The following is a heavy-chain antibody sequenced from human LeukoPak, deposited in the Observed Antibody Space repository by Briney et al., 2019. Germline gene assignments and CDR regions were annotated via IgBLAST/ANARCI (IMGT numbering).Heavy chain of an antibody. D-gene: IGHD1-26*01. CDR1: GGSISSSGYF. J-gene: IGHJ4*02. CDR2: IYYSGST. CDR3: ARRRAVGTTLFDY. V-gene: IGHV4-39*01. Sequence: SSETLSLTCIVSGGSISSSGYFWGWIRQPPGKGLEWIGTIYYSGSTDYNPSLKSRVTMSVDTSKNQFSLKLTSVTAADTAVYYCARRRAVGTTLFDYWGQGTLVTVSS.